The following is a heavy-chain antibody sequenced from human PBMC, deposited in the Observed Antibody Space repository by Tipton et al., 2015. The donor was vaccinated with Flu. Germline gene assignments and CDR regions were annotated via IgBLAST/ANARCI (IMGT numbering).Heavy chain of an antibody. Sequence: TLSLTCTVSGGSISSSSHYWGWIRQAPGRGLEWVGSIYYTGYPYYNSSLKSRLAMSIDTSKKQFSLRLSSVTAADTAIYYCARGSGSGTYMIFYFWGQGTLVTVSS. J-gene: IGHJ4*02. CDR1: GGSISSSSHY. D-gene: IGHD3-10*01. CDR3: ARGSGSGTYMIFYF. V-gene: IGHV4-39*07. CDR2: IYYTGYP.